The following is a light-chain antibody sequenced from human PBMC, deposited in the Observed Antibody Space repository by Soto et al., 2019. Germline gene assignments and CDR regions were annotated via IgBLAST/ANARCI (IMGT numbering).Light chain of an antibody. J-gene: IGKJ3*01. CDR3: QHYGSSPGLFT. CDR2: GSS. V-gene: IGKV3-20*01. CDR1: QSVSSNY. Sequence: EIVLTQSPGTLSLSPGERATLSCRASQSVSSNYLAWYQQKAGQAPRLLIYGSSSRATGIPDRFSGSGSGTDFTLAISRLEPEDFAVYFCQHYGSSPGLFTFGPGSKV.